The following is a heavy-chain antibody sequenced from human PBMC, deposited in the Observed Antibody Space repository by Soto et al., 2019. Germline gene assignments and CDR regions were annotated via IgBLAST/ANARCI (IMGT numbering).Heavy chain of an antibody. Sequence: GGSLRLSCAASGFTFSTYAMSWVRQAPGKGLEWVSAISTSVGSTYYTDSVKGRFTTSRDNSKNTLYLQMNSLRAEDTAVYYCAKGGQSYDYWGQGTLVTVSS. CDR1: GFTFSTYA. CDR2: ISTSVGST. CDR3: AKGGQSYDY. J-gene: IGHJ4*02. V-gene: IGHV3-23*01. D-gene: IGHD3-10*01.